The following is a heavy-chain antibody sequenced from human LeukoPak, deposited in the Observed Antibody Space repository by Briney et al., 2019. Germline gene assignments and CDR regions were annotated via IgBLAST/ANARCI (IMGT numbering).Heavy chain of an antibody. Sequence: GGSLRLSCAASGFTFSSYSMNWVRQAPGKGLEWVSYISSSSSTIYYADSVKGRFTISRDNAKNSLYLQMNSLRAEDTAVYYCARVFSSSWERPYFDYWGQGTLVTVSS. D-gene: IGHD6-13*01. CDR2: ISSSSSTI. J-gene: IGHJ4*02. V-gene: IGHV3-48*01. CDR1: GFTFSSYS. CDR3: ARVFSSSWERPYFDY.